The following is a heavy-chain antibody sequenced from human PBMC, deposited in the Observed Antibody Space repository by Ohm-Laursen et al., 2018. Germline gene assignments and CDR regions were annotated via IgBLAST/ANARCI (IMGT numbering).Heavy chain of an antibody. Sequence: SLRLSCAASGFTFTNAWMSWVRQAPGKGLEWVSAISAGGGNTYYADSVKGRFTISRDNSKNTLYLQMSSLRAEDTAVYYCAKRDVSNYHCFDSWGQGTLVTVSS. CDR2: ISAGGGNT. D-gene: IGHD4-11*01. CDR1: GFTFTNAW. V-gene: IGHV3-23*01. CDR3: AKRDVSNYHCFDS. J-gene: IGHJ4*02.